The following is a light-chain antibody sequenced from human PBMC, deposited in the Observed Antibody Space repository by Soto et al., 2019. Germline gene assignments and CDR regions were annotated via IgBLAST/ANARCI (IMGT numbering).Light chain of an antibody. Sequence: EIVLTQSPGTLSLSPGERATLSCRASQSVSSSYLAWYQQKPGQAPRLLIYGASSRATGIPDRFSGSGSGTDFTLTSSRLEPEDFAVYYCQQYGSSPRVTVGGGTKVEIK. CDR3: QQYGSSPRVT. J-gene: IGKJ4*01. CDR2: GAS. V-gene: IGKV3-20*01. CDR1: QSVSSSY.